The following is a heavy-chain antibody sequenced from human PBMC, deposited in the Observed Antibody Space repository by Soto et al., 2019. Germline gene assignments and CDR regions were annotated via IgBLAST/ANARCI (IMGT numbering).Heavy chain of an antibody. CDR1: GYTFTNYY. J-gene: IGHJ4*02. CDR3: ARGGPDVCTIGSVDY. V-gene: IGHV1-46*01. Sequence: QVQLVQSGAEVKRPGASVKVSCKASGYTFTNYYMHSVRQAPGQGLEWMGVIHYSGATPTYAQKLQGRVTMARDTSASSVYVELIRLTSEDTAVYYCARGGPDVCTIGSVDYWGQGTLVTVSS. CDR2: IHYSGATP. D-gene: IGHD2-8*01.